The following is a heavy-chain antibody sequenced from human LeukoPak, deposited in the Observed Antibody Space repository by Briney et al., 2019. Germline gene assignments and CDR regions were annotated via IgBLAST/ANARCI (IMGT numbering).Heavy chain of an antibody. CDR1: GFIFSDYY. V-gene: IGHV3-11*04. Sequence: GGSLRLSCAASGFIFSDYYMSWIRQAPGKGLEWLAYISTTGGIIKYVDSVKGRFTISRDNAKNSLYLQMNSLRAEDTAVYYCARGSLGIVGATLQHWGQGTLVTVSS. J-gene: IGHJ1*01. D-gene: IGHD1-26*01. CDR2: ISTTGGII. CDR3: ARGSLGIVGATLQH.